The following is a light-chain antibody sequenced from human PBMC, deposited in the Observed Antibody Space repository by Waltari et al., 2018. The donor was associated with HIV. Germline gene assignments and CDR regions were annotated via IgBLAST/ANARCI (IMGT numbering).Light chain of an antibody. Sequence: QSALTHPASVSGSPGQSITIPVTGTSSAVGSYNLVSLYQQYPGKVPKLMIYEASKRPAGVSNRCSGSKSGNTASLTISGLQAEDEADYYCCSYAGSSTPFVFGTATKVTVL. CDR2: EAS. CDR3: CSYAGSSTPFV. CDR1: SSAVGSYNL. V-gene: IGLV2-23*01. J-gene: IGLJ1*01.